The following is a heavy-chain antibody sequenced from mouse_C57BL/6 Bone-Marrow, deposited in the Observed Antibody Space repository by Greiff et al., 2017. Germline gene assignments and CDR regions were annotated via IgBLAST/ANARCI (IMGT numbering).Heavy chain of an antibody. D-gene: IGHD1-1*01. CDR3: ARWGGSSYNWDFDV. CDR1: GYTFTSYW. Sequence: QVQLQQPGAELVRPGTSVKLSCKASGYTFTSYWMHWVKQRPGQGLEWIGVIDPSDSYTNYNQKFKGKATLTVDTSSSTAYMQLSSLTSEDSAVYYCARWGGSSYNWDFDVWGTGTTVTVSS. J-gene: IGHJ1*03. CDR2: IDPSDSYT. V-gene: IGHV1-59*01.